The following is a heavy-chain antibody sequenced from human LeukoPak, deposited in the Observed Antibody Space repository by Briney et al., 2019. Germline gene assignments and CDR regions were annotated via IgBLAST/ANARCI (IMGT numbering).Heavy chain of an antibody. Sequence: SQTLSLTCTVSGAPISGYYWNWIRQPPGKGLEWLGSIYYSGRTSFNGSLKTRITMSVDTSKNQFSLKLTSVTTADPAVYFCARDSAGDYWLDPWGEGTPVTVSS. J-gene: IGHJ5*02. D-gene: IGHD2-21*01. V-gene: IGHV4-59*01. CDR3: ARDSAGDYWLDP. CDR1: GAPISGYY. CDR2: IYYSGRT.